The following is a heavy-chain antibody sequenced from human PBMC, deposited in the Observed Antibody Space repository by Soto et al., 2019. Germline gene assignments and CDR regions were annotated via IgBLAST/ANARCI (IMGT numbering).Heavy chain of an antibody. Sequence: AESRCLSWTASGFTFSSYAMSWVRQPPGKGLEWVAAISGIFVSTCYADSVKGRFTISRDNSKYTLYLQMNSLRAEDTAVYECAKFGMATNNRSPPYYIDHWGQGALVTVSS. J-gene: IGHJ4*02. CDR3: AKFGMATNNRSPPYYIDH. CDR2: ISGIFVST. V-gene: IGHV3-23*01. D-gene: IGHD3-16*01. CDR1: GFTFSSYA.